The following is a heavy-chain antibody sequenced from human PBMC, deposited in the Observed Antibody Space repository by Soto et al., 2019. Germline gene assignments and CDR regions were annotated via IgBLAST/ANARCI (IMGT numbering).Heavy chain of an antibody. CDR3: ARGVGSGSYYNQYNWFDP. D-gene: IGHD3-10*01. Sequence: GASVKVSCKASGYTFTSYGIGWVRQAPGQGLEWMGWINAYNGNTKYAQKVQGRVTMTTDTSTSTAYMELRSLRSDDTAVYYCARGVGSGSYYNQYNWFDPWGQGTLVTVSS. CDR2: INAYNGNT. CDR1: GYTFTSYG. V-gene: IGHV1-18*01. J-gene: IGHJ5*02.